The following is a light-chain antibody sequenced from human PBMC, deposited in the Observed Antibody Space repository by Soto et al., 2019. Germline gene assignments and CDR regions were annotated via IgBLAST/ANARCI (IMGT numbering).Light chain of an antibody. CDR1: QSVSSY. V-gene: IGKV3-11*01. Sequence: EIVLTHSPATLSLSPGEIATLSCRASQSVSSYLAWYQQKPGQAPRLLIYDASNRATGIPARFSGSGSGTDFTLTISSLEPEDFAVYYCQQRSNWSATFGQGTRLEIK. CDR2: DAS. J-gene: IGKJ5*01. CDR3: QQRSNWSAT.